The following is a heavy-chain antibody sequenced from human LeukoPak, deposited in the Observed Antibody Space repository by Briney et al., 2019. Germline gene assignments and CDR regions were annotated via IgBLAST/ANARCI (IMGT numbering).Heavy chain of an antibody. CDR1: GGSISSYY. D-gene: IGHD3-22*01. CDR3: AREVRSSGYSLDY. V-gene: IGHV4-4*07. CDR2: IYSSGST. Sequence: PSETLSLTCTVSGGSISSYYWSWIRQPAGKGLEWIGRIYSSGSTNYNPSLKSRVTMSVDTSKNQFSLKRRSVTAADTAVYYCAREVRSSGYSLDYWGQGTLVTVSS. J-gene: IGHJ4*02.